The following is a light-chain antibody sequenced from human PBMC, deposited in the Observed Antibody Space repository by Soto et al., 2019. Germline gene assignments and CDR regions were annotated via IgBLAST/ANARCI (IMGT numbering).Light chain of an antibody. CDR2: DAS. CDR1: QSVSSY. V-gene: IGKV3-11*01. J-gene: IGKJ4*01. CDR3: QQRSNWPRALT. Sequence: EIVLTQSPATLSLSPGERATLSCRASQSVSSYLAWYQQKPGQAPRLLIYDASNRATGIPARFSGSGSGTDFTRTISSLEPEDFAVYYCQQRSNWPRALTFGGGTKLEIK.